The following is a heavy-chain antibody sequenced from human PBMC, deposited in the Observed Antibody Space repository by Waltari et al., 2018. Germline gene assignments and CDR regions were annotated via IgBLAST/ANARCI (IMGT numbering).Heavy chain of an antibody. CDR1: GGSFSGYY. CDR3: ARGRLRAGFDS. CDR2: IDYSGRN. Sequence: QVQIQQWGAGLLKSSETLSLTCAVYGGSFSGYYWSWFRQPPGKGLEWIGDIDYSGRNNYSPSLESRVTISVDTSKNQFSLRLTSVTGADTSVYYCARGRLRAGFDSWGHGTLVTVSS. D-gene: IGHD3-16*01. J-gene: IGHJ5*01. V-gene: IGHV4-34*01.